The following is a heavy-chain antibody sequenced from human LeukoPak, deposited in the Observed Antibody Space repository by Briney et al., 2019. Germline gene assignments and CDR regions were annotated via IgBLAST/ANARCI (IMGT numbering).Heavy chain of an antibody. CDR3: ARNTYYYDSSGYYDNAFDM. Sequence: PSETLSLTCTVSGGSLTSGSYYWGWIRQPAGKGLEWIGRIYTSGSTNYNPSLKSRVTISVDTSKNQFSLKLSSVTAAHAAVYYCARNTYYYDSSGYYDNAFDMWGQGTKVTVSS. D-gene: IGHD3-22*01. J-gene: IGHJ3*02. CDR2: IYTSGST. V-gene: IGHV4-61*02. CDR1: GGSLTSGSYY.